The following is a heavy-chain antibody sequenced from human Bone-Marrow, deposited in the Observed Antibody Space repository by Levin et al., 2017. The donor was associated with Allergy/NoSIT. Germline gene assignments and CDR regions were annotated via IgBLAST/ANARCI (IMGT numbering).Heavy chain of an antibody. Sequence: PSETLSLTCSVSGVSISSGDYYWSWIRQPPGKGLEWIGYIYYSGSTSYNPSLKSRLSMSVDTSKNQLSLKLTSVTAADTAVYYCARRIYGDYRWDHWGQGTLVTVSS. J-gene: IGHJ4*02. D-gene: IGHD4-17*01. V-gene: IGHV4-30-4*01. CDR1: GVSISSGDYY. CDR3: ARRIYGDYRWDH. CDR2: IYYSGST.